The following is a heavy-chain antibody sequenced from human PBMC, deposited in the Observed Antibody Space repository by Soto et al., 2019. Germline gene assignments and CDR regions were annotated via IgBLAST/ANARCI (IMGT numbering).Heavy chain of an antibody. CDR3: VKGEYYYDSSGYYPFDY. Sequence: GSLRLSCSACGFTFSIYPVHWLRQAPGKGLEYVSSISTNGGSTDYADSVKGRFTISRDNSKNTVYLQMSSLRVEDTAVYYCVKGEYYYDSSGYYPFDYWGQGT. J-gene: IGHJ4*02. D-gene: IGHD3-22*01. CDR2: ISTNGGST. V-gene: IGHV3-64D*06. CDR1: GFTFSIYP.